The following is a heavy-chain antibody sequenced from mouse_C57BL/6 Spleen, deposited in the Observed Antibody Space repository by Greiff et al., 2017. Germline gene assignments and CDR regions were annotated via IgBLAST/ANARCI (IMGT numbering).Heavy chain of an antibody. Sequence: LVESGAELVRPGTSVKVSCKASGYAFTNYLIEWVKQRPGQGLEWIGVINPGSGGTNYNEKFKGKATLTADKSSSTAYMQLSSLTSGDSAVYVCARKECYWGQGTTLTVSS. J-gene: IGHJ2*01. V-gene: IGHV1-54*01. CDR2: INPGSGGT. CDR3: ARKECY. CDR1: GYAFTNYL.